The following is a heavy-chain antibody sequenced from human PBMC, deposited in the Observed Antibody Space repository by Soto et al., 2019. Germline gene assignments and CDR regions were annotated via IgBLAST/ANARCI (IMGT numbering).Heavy chain of an antibody. D-gene: IGHD2-15*01. CDR2: IIPLFGTA. CDR3: AGPKGTYNSCYYYFVF. V-gene: IGHV1-69*01. Sequence: QVQLEQSGGEVKQPGSSVRVSCKTSGGTFSTYAINWVRQAPGQGLEWMGAIIPLFGTADYSQKFQGRVTITADESTSTAYMELSSPRFADTAVDFCAGPKGTYNSCYYYFVFWAQGTLVTVTS. J-gene: IGHJ4*02. CDR1: GGTFSTYA.